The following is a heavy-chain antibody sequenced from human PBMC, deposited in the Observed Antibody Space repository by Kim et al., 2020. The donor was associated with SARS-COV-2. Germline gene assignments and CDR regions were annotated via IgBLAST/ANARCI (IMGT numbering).Heavy chain of an antibody. Sequence: SETLSLTCTVSGGSISSSSYYWGWIRQPPGKGLEWIGSIYYSGSTYYNPSLKSRVTISVDTSKNQFSLKLSSVTAADTAVYYCATGLRFLEWAKGNWFDP. J-gene: IGHJ5*02. V-gene: IGHV4-39*07. D-gene: IGHD3-3*01. CDR3: ATGLRFLEWAKGNWFDP. CDR1: GGSISSSSYY. CDR2: IYYSGST.